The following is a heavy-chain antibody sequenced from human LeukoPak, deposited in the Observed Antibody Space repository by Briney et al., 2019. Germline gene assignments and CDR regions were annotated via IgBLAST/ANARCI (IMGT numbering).Heavy chain of an antibody. D-gene: IGHD2-21*02. J-gene: IGHJ4*02. V-gene: IGHV3-33*06. CDR2: IWYDGSNK. CDR3: AKDGCGGDCYPYYFDY. Sequence: GGSLRLSCAASGFTFSSYAMSWVRQAPGKGLEWVAVIWYDGSNKYYADSVKGRFTISRDNSKNTLYLQMNSLRAEDTAVYYCAKDGCGGDCYPYYFDYWGQGTLVTVSS. CDR1: GFTFSSYA.